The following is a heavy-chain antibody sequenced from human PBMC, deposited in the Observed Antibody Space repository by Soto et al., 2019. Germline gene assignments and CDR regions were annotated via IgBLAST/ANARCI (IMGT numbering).Heavy chain of an antibody. Sequence: EVQLVESGGGLVQPGGSLKLSCAASGFIFSGSAVHWVRQASGKGLEWVGRILSKAGNYATAYPASMKGRFTISRDDSENTTFLQMNSLKTEDTAVYYCIRGGSPYCYDYWGQGTLVAVSS. J-gene: IGHJ4*02. CDR2: ILSKAGNYAT. CDR1: GFIFSGSA. CDR3: IRGGSPYCYDY. V-gene: IGHV3-73*01.